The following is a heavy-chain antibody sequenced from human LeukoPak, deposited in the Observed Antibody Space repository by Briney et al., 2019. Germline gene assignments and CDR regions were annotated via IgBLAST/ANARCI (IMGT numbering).Heavy chain of an antibody. Sequence: GRSLRLSCAASGFTFSSYGMHWVRQAPGKGLEWVSLISGDGGSTNYADSVRGRFTISRDNKKNSLYLHMNSLRTEDTALYYCAKGGIDYGDHWGQGALVTVSS. J-gene: IGHJ4*02. V-gene: IGHV3-43*02. CDR1: GFTFSSYG. CDR2: ISGDGGST. D-gene: IGHD4-17*01. CDR3: AKGGIDYGDH.